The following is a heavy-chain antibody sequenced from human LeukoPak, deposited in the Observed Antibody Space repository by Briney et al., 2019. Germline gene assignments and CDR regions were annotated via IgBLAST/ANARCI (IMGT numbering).Heavy chain of an antibody. D-gene: IGHD5-18*01. CDR3: ARDERYSYDL. CDR1: GFTFSSYE. J-gene: IGHJ5*02. V-gene: IGHV3-48*03. CDR2: ISSSGSTI. Sequence: PGGSLRLSCAASGFTFSSYEMNWVRQAPGKGLEWVSYISSSGSTIYYADSVKGRFTISRDNAKNSLYLQMNSLRAEGTAVYYCARDERYSYDLWGQGTLVTVSS.